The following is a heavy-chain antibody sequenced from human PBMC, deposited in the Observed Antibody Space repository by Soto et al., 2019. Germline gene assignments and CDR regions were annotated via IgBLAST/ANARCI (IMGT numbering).Heavy chain of an antibody. CDR1: GGSISSGGYS. J-gene: IGHJ4*02. V-gene: IGHV4-30-2*01. Sequence: SETLSLTCAVSGGSISSGGYSWSWIRQPPGKGLEWIGYIYHSGSTYYNPSLKSRVTISVDRSKNQFSLKLSSVTAADTAVYYCATSPADPTHFDYWGKGTLVTVSS. CDR3: ATSPADPTHFDY. CDR2: IYHSGST.